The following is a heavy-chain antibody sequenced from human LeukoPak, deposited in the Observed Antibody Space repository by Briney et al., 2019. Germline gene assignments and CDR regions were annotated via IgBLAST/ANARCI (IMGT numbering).Heavy chain of an antibody. CDR2: ISGGGSNK. Sequence: GGSLRLSCAASGFTFSSYGMHWVRQAPGKGPEWVAAISGGGSNKYYADSVKGRFTISRDNSKNTLYLQMNSLRAEDTAVYYCARVSVSPKYYYDSSGYRETDYWGQGTLVTVSS. D-gene: IGHD3-22*01. CDR1: GFTFSSYG. J-gene: IGHJ4*02. CDR3: ARVSVSPKYYYDSSGYRETDY. V-gene: IGHV3-30*03.